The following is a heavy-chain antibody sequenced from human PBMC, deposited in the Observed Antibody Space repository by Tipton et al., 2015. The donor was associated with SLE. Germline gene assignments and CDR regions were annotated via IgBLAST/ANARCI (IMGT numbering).Heavy chain of an antibody. CDR2: ISYDENNK. CDR3: ARGCLRNYYDSTGHYYSAFDI. CDR1: GFTFSNYV. V-gene: IGHV3-30*04. D-gene: IGHD3-22*01. J-gene: IGHJ3*02. Sequence: SLRLSCAASGFTFSNYVMHWVRQAPGKGLEWVAVISYDENNKYYADSVKGRFTIFRDNSKSTLFLQVNSLRPEDTAVYFCARGCLRNYYDSTGHYYSAFDIWGQGTMVTVSS.